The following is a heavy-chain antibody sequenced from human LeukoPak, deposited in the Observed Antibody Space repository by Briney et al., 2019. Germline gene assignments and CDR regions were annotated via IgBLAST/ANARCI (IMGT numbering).Heavy chain of an antibody. CDR1: GFTLDEYA. V-gene: IGHV3-43*02. D-gene: IGHD3-16*01. CDR2: ISGDGGRT. J-gene: IGHJ3*02. Sequence: PGGSQRLSCAASGFTLDEYAIHWVRQAPGKGLEWVSLISGDGGRTFYRDSVKGRFTISRDNSKNSLYLQMNSLRTEDTALYYCAKDLTSAYDAFNIWGQGPIVTVAS. CDR3: AKDLTSAYDAFNI.